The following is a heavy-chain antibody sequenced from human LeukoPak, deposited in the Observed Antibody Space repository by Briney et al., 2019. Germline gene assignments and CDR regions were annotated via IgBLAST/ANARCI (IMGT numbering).Heavy chain of an antibody. CDR2: ISWNSGSI. V-gene: IGHV3-9*01. D-gene: IGHD6-13*01. CDR3: AKTAAAGTYFDY. CDR1: GSTFDDYA. Sequence: GRSLRLSCAASGSTFDDYAMHWVRQAPGKGLEWVSGISWNSGSIGYADSVKGRFTISRDNAKNSLYLQMNSLRAEDTALYYCAKTAAAGTYFDYWGQGTLVTVSS. J-gene: IGHJ4*02.